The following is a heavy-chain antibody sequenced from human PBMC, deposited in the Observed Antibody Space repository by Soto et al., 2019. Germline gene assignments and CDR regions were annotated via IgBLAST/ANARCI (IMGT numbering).Heavy chain of an antibody. Sequence: EVQLVESGGGLVQPGGSLRLSCAASQFTFSYYAMEWVRQAPGKGLEWVSLISGAGGSTNYADYVKGRFAISRDNSENTLYLQMNSLSADDTAFYYCANGRPPCDIWGRCTLVIVSS. J-gene: IGHJ2*01. CDR3: ANGRPPCDI. V-gene: IGHV3-23*04. CDR1: QFTFSYYA. D-gene: IGHD6-6*01. CDR2: ISGAGGST.